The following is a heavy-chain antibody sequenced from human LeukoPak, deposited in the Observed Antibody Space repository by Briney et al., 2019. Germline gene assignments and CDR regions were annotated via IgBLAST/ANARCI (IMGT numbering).Heavy chain of an antibody. CDR1: GFTFSNYA. CDR2: ISRSGGST. D-gene: IGHD1-26*01. V-gene: IGHV3-23*01. CDR3: ARDHSGTFDFDY. J-gene: IGHJ4*02. Sequence: GGSLRLSCAASGFTFSNYAMGWVRQAPGKGLEWVSAISRSGGSTYYADSVKGRFTISRDISKNTLYLQMNTLRADDTAVYHCARDHSGTFDFDYWGQGTLVTVSS.